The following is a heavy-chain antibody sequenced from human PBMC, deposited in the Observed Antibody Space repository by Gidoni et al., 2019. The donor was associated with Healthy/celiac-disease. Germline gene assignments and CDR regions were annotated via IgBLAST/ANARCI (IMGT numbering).Heavy chain of an antibody. CDR1: GGSISSYY. CDR3: ARVGEQQLVPNWFDP. J-gene: IGHJ5*02. Sequence: QVQLQESGPGLVKPSETLSLTCTVSGGSISSYYWSWIRQPPGKGLEWIGYIYYSGSTNYNPSLKSRVTISVDTSKNQFSLKLSSVTAADTAVYYCARVGEQQLVPNWFDPWGQGTLVTVSS. V-gene: IGHV4-59*01. CDR2: IYYSGST. D-gene: IGHD6-13*01.